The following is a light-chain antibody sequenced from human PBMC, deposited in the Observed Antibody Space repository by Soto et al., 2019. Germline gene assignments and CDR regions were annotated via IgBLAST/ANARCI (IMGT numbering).Light chain of an antibody. V-gene: IGKV3-20*01. CDR3: QQSGSSPWT. CDR1: QTVTKSY. Sequence: ETVLTQSPGTLSLSPGERATLSCRASQTVTKSYLAWYQQKPGQAPRLLIFGTSSRATGVPDRFSGSGSGTDFTLTISSLEPEAFAVYFCQQSGSSPWTFGHGTKVEIK. J-gene: IGKJ1*01. CDR2: GTS.